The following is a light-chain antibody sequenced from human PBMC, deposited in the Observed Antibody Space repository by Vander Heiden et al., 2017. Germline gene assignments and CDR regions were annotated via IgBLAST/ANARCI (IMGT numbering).Light chain of an antibody. CDR1: QSLLHSNGYNY. CDR2: LGS. CDR3: MQSLQTSALT. J-gene: IGKJ4*01. Sequence: IFLTQSPLSLPVTPREPAPLPCRSSQSLLHSNGYNYLDSYLQKPGQSPQRLIYLGSNRASGVPDRFTGSGSGTDFTLNISRVEAEDVGIYYCMQSLQTSALTFGGGTKVEIK. V-gene: IGKV2-28*01.